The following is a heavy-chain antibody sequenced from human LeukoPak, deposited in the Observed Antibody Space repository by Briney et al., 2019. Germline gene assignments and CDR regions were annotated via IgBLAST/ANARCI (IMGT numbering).Heavy chain of an antibody. CDR2: IYYSGST. CDR3: AREAVALDY. D-gene: IGHD6-19*01. CDR1: GDSISSSNFY. V-gene: IGHV4-39*07. J-gene: IGHJ4*02. Sequence: SETLSLTCIVSGDSISSSNFYWGWIRQPPGKGLEWIGSIYYSGSTYHNPSLKSRVTISVDTSKNQFSLKLSSVTAADTAVYYCAREAVALDYWGQGTLVTVSS.